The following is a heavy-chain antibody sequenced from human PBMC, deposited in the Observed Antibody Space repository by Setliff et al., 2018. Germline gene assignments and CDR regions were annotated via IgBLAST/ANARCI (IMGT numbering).Heavy chain of an antibody. Sequence: SETLSLTCTVSSGSIINYYWSWIRQPPGRPLEWIGYIKYDGTTDYNPSLDSRVTMSVDTSKNQFSLKLKSVTAADTAMYYCARGCAAGACYSDYYYYMDVWGKGTTVTSP. J-gene: IGHJ6*03. CDR3: ARGCAAGACYSDYYYYMDV. CDR1: SGSIINYY. CDR2: IKYDGTT. D-gene: IGHD2-15*01. V-gene: IGHV4-59*01.